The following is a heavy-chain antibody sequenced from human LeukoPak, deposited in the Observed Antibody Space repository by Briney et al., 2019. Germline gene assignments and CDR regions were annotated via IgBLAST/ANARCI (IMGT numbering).Heavy chain of an antibody. J-gene: IGHJ3*01. CDR3: ARHRNSGSHYRPDAFDV. Sequence: GGSLRLSCAASGITFSNYGMNWVRQAPGKGLEWVAVIWYDGSNKYYGDSVKGRFTISRDTSRNTLYLQMNSLRAEDTAVYFCARHRNSGSHYRPDAFDVWGQGTMVTVSS. D-gene: IGHD1-26*01. CDR1: GITFSNYG. V-gene: IGHV3-33*01. CDR2: IWYDGSNK.